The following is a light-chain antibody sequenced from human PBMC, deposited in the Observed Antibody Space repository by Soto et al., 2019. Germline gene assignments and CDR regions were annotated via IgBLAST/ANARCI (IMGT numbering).Light chain of an antibody. V-gene: IGKV3-20*01. CDR3: QQYGSSIT. Sequence: EIVLTQSPGTLSLSPGERATLSCRASQSVSSSYLAWYQQKPGQAPRPLIYGASSRATGIPDRFSGSVSGTDFTLTISRLEPEDFAVYYCQQYGSSITFGQGTRLEIK. J-gene: IGKJ5*01. CDR2: GAS. CDR1: QSVSSSY.